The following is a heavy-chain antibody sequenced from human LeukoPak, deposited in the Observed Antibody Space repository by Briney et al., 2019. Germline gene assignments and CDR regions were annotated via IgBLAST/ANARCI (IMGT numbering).Heavy chain of an antibody. V-gene: IGHV1-18*01. CDR2: INAGNGNT. J-gene: IGHJ4*02. Sequence: GASVKVSCKASGYTFTSYGISWVRQAPGQGLEWMGWINAGNGNTKYSRKLQGRVTITRDTSASTAYMELSSLRSEDTAVFYCARGGSGNLPYYFDHWGQGTLVTVSS. CDR1: GYTFTSYG. CDR3: ARGGSGNLPYYFDH. D-gene: IGHD1-1*01.